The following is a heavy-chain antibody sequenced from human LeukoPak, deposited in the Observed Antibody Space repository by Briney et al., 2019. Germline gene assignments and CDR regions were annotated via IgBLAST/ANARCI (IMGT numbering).Heavy chain of an antibody. CDR2: IKQDGSEK. V-gene: IGHV3-7*03. CDR1: GSTFSSYW. J-gene: IGHJ4*02. Sequence: GGSLRLSCAASGSTFSSYWMTWVRQAPGKGPEWVANIKQDGSEKSYVDSVKGRFTISRDNARNSLYLQMNSLKTEDTAVYYCTRGRDGYNCRGYYFDYWGQGTLVTVSS. CDR3: TRGRDGYNCRGYYFDY. D-gene: IGHD5-24*01.